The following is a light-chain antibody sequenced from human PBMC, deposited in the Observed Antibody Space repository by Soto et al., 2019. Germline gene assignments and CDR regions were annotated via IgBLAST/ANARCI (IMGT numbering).Light chain of an antibody. J-gene: IGKJ1*01. CDR3: HQYVSPGT. CDR1: QSVSSY. CDR2: DAS. V-gene: IGKV3-11*01. Sequence: EFVLTQSPGTLSLSPGERATLSCRASQSVSSYLAWYQQKPGQAPRLLIYDASNRATGIPARFSGSGSGTDFTLTISSLEPEDFAVYYCHQYVSPGTFGQGTKVDIK.